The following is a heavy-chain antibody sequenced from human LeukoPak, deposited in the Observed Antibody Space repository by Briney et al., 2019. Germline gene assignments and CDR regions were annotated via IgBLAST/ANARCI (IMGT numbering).Heavy chain of an antibody. J-gene: IGHJ4*02. CDR1: GFTFSTSG. V-gene: IGHV3-33*01. D-gene: IGHD3-22*01. Sequence: GRSLRLSCAASGFTFSTSGMHWVRQAPGKGLEWVAVIWYDGSNKHYAESVKGRFSISRDNSKSTLYLQMNSLRAEDTAVYYCARTRGVSTGYRPIDYWGQGTLVTVSS. CDR3: ARTRGVSTGYRPIDY. CDR2: IWYDGSNK.